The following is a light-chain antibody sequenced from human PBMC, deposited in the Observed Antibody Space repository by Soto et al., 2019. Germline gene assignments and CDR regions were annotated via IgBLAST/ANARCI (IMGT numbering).Light chain of an antibody. Sequence: DVVMTQSPLSLPFTLGQPASISCRSKQSLVHSDGIAYFSWFQQRPGRSPRRLIYKVSNRDSGVPARFSGSGSGTDFAVKISRVEAEDVGVYYCMQGTHWPITFGKGKRLEIK. CDR2: KVS. J-gene: IGKJ5*01. CDR3: MQGTHWPIT. CDR1: QSLVHSDGIAY. V-gene: IGKV2-30*02.